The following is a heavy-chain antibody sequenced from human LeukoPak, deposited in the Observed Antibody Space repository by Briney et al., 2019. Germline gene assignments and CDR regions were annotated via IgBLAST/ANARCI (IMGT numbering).Heavy chain of an antibody. V-gene: IGHV1-69*13. CDR3: ARDGSLTPNLAYGMDV. J-gene: IGHJ6*02. CDR2: IIPIFGTA. Sequence: SVKVSCKASGGTFSSYAISWVRQAPGQGLEWMGGIIPIFGTANYAQKFQGRVTITADESTSTAYMELSSLRSEDTAVYYCARDGSLTPNLAYGMDVWGQGTTVTVSS. CDR1: GGTFSSYA.